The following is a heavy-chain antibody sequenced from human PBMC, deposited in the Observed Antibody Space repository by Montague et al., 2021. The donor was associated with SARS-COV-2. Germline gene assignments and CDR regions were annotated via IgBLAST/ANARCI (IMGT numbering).Heavy chain of an antibody. D-gene: IGHD6-25*01. J-gene: IGHJ4*02. CDR1: GGSITIYNHY. Sequence: SETLSLTCTVSGGSITIYNHYWTWIRQPPGKGLEWIGSIYYSGSTYHNPSLESRVTMSADTSKYQFFLRVTSVTAADTAVYYCARGKRLPGNYYFDYWGQGFLVTVSS. CDR2: IYYSGST. CDR3: ARGKRLPGNYYFDY. V-gene: IGHV4-39*02.